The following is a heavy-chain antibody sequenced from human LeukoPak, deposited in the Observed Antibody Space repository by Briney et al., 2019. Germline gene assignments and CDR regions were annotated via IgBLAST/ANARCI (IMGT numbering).Heavy chain of an antibody. CDR2: ISYDGSNI. CDR1: GFTFSSYG. V-gene: IGHV3-30*18. J-gene: IGHJ4*02. Sequence: PGGSLRLSCAASGFTFSSYGMHWVRQAPGEGLEWVAIISYDGSNIYYADSVKGRFTISRDNSKNTLYLQMNSLRAEDTAVYYCAKDARYFDYWGQGTLVTVSS. CDR3: AKDARYFDY.